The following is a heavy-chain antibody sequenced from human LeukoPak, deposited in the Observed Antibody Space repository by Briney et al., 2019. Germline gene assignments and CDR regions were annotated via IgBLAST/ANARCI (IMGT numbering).Heavy chain of an antibody. CDR3: ARGAAPTVTTFPYDY. V-gene: IGHV4-59*12. J-gene: IGHJ4*02. CDR1: GGSISSYY. D-gene: IGHD4-11*01. Sequence: PSETLSLTCTVSGGSISSYYWSWIRQPPGKGLEWIGYIYYSGSTDYNPSLKSRVTISVDTSKNQFSLKLSSVTAADTAVYYCARGAAPTVTTFPYDYWGQGTLVTVSS. CDR2: IYYSGST.